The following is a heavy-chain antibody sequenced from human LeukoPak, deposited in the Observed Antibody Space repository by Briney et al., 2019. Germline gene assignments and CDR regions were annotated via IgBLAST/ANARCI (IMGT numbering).Heavy chain of an antibody. CDR1: GGSVSSANSY. CDR3: ARWDYYYAMDV. CDR2: ISSSGTT. V-gene: IGHV4-61*01. J-gene: IGHJ6*04. Sequence: PSETLSLSCNVSGGSVSSANSYWTWIRQPPGRGPEWIGYISSSGTTKYNPSLKSRVTITSDTSKNQFSLKVTSVTAADTAVYYCARWDYYYAMDVWGKGTTVDVSS.